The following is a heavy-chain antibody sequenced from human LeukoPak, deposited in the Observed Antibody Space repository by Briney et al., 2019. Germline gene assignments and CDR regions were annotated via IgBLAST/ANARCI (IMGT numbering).Heavy chain of an antibody. J-gene: IGHJ3*02. D-gene: IGHD3-3*01. CDR2: INHSAST. CDR1: GGSFSTYY. V-gene: IGHV4-34*01. Sequence: SETLSLTCAVYGGSFSTYYWRWIRQPPGKGLEWLGEINHSASTNYHPSLKSRVTISVDTSKNQFSLKLSSVTAADTAVYYCARGLEYDFWSGNYSDGFDIWGQGTMVTVSS. CDR3: ARGLEYDFWSGNYSDGFDI.